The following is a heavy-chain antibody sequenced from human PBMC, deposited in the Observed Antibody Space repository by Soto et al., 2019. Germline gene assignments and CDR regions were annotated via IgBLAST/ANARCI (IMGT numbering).Heavy chain of an antibody. V-gene: IGHV1-69*12. D-gene: IGHD1-20*01. CDR2: IIPIFGTA. CDR3: ARSITGAVSYYYGMDV. J-gene: IGHJ6*02. CDR1: GGTFSSYA. Sequence: QVQLVQSGAEVKKPGSSVKVSCKASGGTFSSYAISWVRQAPGQGLEWMGGIIPIFGTANYAQKFQGRVTITAXXXTXXAYMELSSLRSEDTAVYYCARSITGAVSYYYGMDVGGQGTTVTVSS.